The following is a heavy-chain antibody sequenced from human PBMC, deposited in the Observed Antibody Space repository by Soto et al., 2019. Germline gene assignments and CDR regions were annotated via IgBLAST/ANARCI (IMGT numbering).Heavy chain of an antibody. D-gene: IGHD3-9*01. CDR1: GYTFTSYA. CDR3: SRADIFLHY. CDR2: INAGNGNT. Sequence: QVQLVQSGAEVKKPGASVKASCKASGYTFTSYAMHWVRQAPGQRLEWMGWINAGNGNTKYSQKFQGRVTITRDTSASTAYMELSSLRSQHTAVYYSSRADIFLHYWPQRPLFTLSS. V-gene: IGHV1-3*01. J-gene: IGHJ4*02.